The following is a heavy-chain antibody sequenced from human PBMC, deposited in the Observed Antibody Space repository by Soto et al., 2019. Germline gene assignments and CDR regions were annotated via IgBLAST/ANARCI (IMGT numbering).Heavy chain of an antibody. CDR1: GFSVTSNH. CDR2: FYAGGTT. J-gene: IGHJ4*02. V-gene: IGHV3-53*01. CDR3: ARDLRRGGY. Sequence: HPGGSLRLSCAASGFSVTSNHMSWVRQGPGKGLEWVSIFYAGGTTYYADSVKGRFTISRDNSENTLFLQMNSLRDEDTAVYYCARDLRRGGYWGQGTLVTVSS. D-gene: IGHD3-16*01.